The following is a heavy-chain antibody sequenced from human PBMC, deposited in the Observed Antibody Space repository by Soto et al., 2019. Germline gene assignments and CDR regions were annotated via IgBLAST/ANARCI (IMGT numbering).Heavy chain of an antibody. CDR2: FYDSGST. V-gene: IGHV4-61*01. D-gene: IGHD2-2*01. J-gene: IGHJ6*01. CDR3: AASAPPARNYYCAMGG. Sequence: PCQTLSLTGTAYAGSLSSGSFYWSWIRRPPRKGLARIGYFYDSGSTNYNPFLRSRVTMSVDTSKNQFSLKLRSLTVADTAVNYCAASAPPARNYYCAMGGWGKGST. CDR1: AGSLSSGSFY.